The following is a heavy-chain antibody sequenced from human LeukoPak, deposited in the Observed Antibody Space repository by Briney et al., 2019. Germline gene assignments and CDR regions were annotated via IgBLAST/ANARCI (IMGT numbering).Heavy chain of an antibody. CDR2: MNPNSGNT. CDR1: GYTFTSYD. J-gene: IGHJ3*02. CDR3: AQRITGTTVNDAFDI. V-gene: IGHV1-8*03. Sequence: ASVKVSCKASGYTFTSYDINWVRQATGQGLEWMGWMNPNSGNTGYAQKFQGRVTITRNTSISTAYMELSSLRSEDTAVYYCAQRITGTTVNDAFDIWGQGTMVTVSS. D-gene: IGHD1-7*01.